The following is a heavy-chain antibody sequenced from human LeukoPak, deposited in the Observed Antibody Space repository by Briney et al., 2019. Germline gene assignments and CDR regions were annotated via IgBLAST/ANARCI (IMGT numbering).Heavy chain of an antibody. V-gene: IGHV4-34*01. CDR1: GGSFSGYY. CDR2: INHSGST. J-gene: IGHJ5*02. CDR3: ARGEYIASTVNWFDP. Sequence: SETPSLTCAVYGGSFSGYYWSWIRQPPGKGLEWIGEINHSGSTNCNPSLKSRVTISVDTSKNQFSLKLSSVTAADTAVYYCARGEYIASTVNWFDPWGQGTLVTVSS. D-gene: IGHD4-11*01.